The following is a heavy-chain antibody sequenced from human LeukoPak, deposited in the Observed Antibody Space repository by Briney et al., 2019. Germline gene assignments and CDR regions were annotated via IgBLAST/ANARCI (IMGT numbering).Heavy chain of an antibody. CDR1: GYTFTDYF. D-gene: IGHD2-15*01. J-gene: IGHJ4*02. CDR3: ARGGKYGCSGSSCYSDY. CDR2: INPNRDGT. V-gene: IGHV1-2*02. Sequence: ASVKVSCKSSGYTFTDYFMHWVRQAPGQGLEWMGWINPNRDGTNYAQKFQGRVTMTRDTSTSTAYMELSRLRSDDTAVYYCARGGKYGCSGSSCYSDYWGQGTLVTVSA.